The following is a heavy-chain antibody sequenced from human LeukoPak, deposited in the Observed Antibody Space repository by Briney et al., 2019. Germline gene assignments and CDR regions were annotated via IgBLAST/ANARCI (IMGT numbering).Heavy chain of an antibody. D-gene: IGHD2-15*01. Sequence: GGSLRLSCAASGFTFSSYGMSWVRQAPGKGLEWVSATSSSDSGTYYADSVRGRFTISRDNSKNTLYLHMKSLRAEDAAVYYCAKDILGWTFDSWGPGTLVTVSP. CDR3: AKDILGWTFDS. CDR1: GFTFSSYG. CDR2: TSSSDSGT. J-gene: IGHJ4*02. V-gene: IGHV3-23*01.